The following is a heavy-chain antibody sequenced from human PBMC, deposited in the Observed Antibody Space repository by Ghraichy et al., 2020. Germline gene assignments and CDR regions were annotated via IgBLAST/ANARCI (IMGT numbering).Heavy chain of an antibody. D-gene: IGHD2-8*01. CDR3: ARVYATLYGMDV. J-gene: IGHJ6*02. Sequence: GGSLRLSCAASGFRFSHYYMSWIRQAPGKGLEWVSYISSSGITIYYADSVKGRFTSSRDYAKKTLYLQMNSLRAEDTAVYFCARVYATLYGMDVWGQGTTVTVSS. CDR2: ISSSGITI. CDR1: GFRFSHYY. V-gene: IGHV3-11*01.